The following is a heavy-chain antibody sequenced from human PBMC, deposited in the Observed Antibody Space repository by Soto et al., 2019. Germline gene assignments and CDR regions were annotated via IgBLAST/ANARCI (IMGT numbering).Heavy chain of an antibody. CDR1: GFTFSSYA. CDR3: AKQGYVLRFLEWLPPYMDV. Sequence: GGSLRLSCAASGFTFSSYAMSWVRQAPGKGLEWVSAISGSGGSTYYADSVKGRFTISRDNSKNTLYLQMNSLRAEDTAVYYCAKQGYVLRFLEWLPPYMDVWGKGTTVTVSS. V-gene: IGHV3-23*01. D-gene: IGHD3-3*01. J-gene: IGHJ6*03. CDR2: ISGSGGST.